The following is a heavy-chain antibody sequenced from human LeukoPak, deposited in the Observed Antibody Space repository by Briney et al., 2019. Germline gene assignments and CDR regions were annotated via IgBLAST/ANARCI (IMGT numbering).Heavy chain of an antibody. D-gene: IGHD5-12*01. CDR2: IIPIFGIA. V-gene: IGHV1-69*04. CDR1: GGTFSSYA. CDR3: ARDQPSSDIVATIMYYFDY. J-gene: IGHJ4*02. Sequence: SVKVSCKASGGTFSSYAISWVRQAPGQGLEWMGRIIPIFGIANYAQKFQGRVTITADKSTSTAYMELSSLRSEDTAVYYCARDQPSSDIVATIMYYFDYWGLGTLVTVSS.